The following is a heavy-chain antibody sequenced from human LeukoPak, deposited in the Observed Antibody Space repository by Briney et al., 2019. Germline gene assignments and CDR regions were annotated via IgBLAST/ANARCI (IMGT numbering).Heavy chain of an antibody. Sequence: GSLRLSCAASEFIFSSFAMSWVRQAPGKGLEWVSAISANGGSTYDADSVKGRFTISRDNSKNMLFLQMTSLTAEDTAVYYCAKASGSSSSRPLDYWGPGTLVTVSS. CDR2: ISANGGST. CDR1: EFIFSSFA. V-gene: IGHV3-23*01. D-gene: IGHD6-13*01. CDR3: AKASGSSSSRPLDY. J-gene: IGHJ4*02.